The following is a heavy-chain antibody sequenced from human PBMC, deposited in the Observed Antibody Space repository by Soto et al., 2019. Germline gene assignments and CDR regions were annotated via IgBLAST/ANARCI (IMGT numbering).Heavy chain of an antibody. J-gene: IGHJ4*02. CDR3: ARSGNEFGFGDQTFDY. CDR2: IYYSGST. D-gene: IGHD3-10*01. V-gene: IGHV4-59*01. CDR1: GGSISSYY. Sequence: QVQLQESGPGLVKPSETLSLTCTVSGGSISSYYWSWIRQPPGKGLEWIGYIYYSGSTNYNPSLKSRVTISVDTSKNQFSLKLSSVTAADTAVYYCARSGNEFGFGDQTFDYWGQGTLVTVSS.